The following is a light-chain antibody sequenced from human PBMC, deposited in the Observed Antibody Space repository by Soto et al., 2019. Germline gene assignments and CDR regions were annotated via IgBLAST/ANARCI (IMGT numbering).Light chain of an antibody. CDR3: QQYYTYSLT. J-gene: IGKJ1*01. CDR1: QSISTW. Sequence: DIQLTQSPSSLSASVGDRVTITCRASQSISTWLAWYQHKPGKAPQVLIYQASSLQSGVPSRFSGSGSGTEFTLTISSLQPDDFATYYCQQYYTYSLTFGQGTKVEIK. CDR2: QAS. V-gene: IGKV1-5*03.